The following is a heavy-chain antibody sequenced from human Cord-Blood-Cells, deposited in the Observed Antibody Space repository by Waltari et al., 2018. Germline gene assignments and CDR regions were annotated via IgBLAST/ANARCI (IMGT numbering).Heavy chain of an antibody. V-gene: IGHV4-34*01. CDR1: GGSFSGYY. Sequence: QVQLQQWGAGLLKPSETLSLTCAVYGGSFSGYYWSWVRQPPGKGLEWIGEINHSGSTNYNPSRKSLVTISVDTSKNQFSLKLSSVTAADAAVYYCARILYSSSSYYYYYMDVWGKGTTVTVSS. CDR2: INHSGST. D-gene: IGHD6-6*01. J-gene: IGHJ6*03. CDR3: ARILYSSSSYYYYYMDV.